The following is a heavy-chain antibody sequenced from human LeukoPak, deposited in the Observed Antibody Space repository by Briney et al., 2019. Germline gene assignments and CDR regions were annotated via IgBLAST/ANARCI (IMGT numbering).Heavy chain of an antibody. D-gene: IGHD1-1*01. Sequence: PGGSLRLSCAASGFTFSSYWMYWVRQAPGKGLVWVSRINSDGSSTSYADSVKGRFTISRDNAKNTLYLQMNSLRGEDTAVYYCTRDGVQGYFDNWGQGTLVTLSS. J-gene: IGHJ4*02. CDR1: GFTFSSYW. CDR2: INSDGSST. CDR3: TRDGVQGYFDN. V-gene: IGHV3-74*01.